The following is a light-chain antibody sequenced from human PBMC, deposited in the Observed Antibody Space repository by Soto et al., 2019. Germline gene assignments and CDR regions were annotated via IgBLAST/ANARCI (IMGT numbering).Light chain of an antibody. CDR1: QGVTTN. V-gene: IGKV3-15*01. CDR3: QQYNNWPFS. Sequence: EIVMTQSPATLSXSPXERATLSCRAGQGVTTNFAWYQQKSGQSPRLLIYDVSIRATGVPARFSGTGSETDFTLTISGLQSEDSAVYFCQQYNNWPFSFGQGTKVDIK. J-gene: IGKJ1*01. CDR2: DVS.